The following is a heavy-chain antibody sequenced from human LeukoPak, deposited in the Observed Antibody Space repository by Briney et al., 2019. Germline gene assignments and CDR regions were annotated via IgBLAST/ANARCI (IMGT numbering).Heavy chain of an antibody. CDR2: IYYSGST. CDR1: GGSISSYY. J-gene: IGHJ4*02. Sequence: PSETLSLTCTVSGGSISSYYWTWIRQPPGKGLEWIGYIYYSGSTNYNPSLKSRVTISVDTSKNQFSLKLTSVTAADTAVYYCARGVNSGYFDYCGQGTLVTVSS. CDR3: ARGVNSGYFDY. D-gene: IGHD1-26*01. V-gene: IGHV4-59*01.